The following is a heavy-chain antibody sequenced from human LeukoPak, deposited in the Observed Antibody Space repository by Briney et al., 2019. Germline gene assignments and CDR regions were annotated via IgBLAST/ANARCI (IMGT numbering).Heavy chain of an antibody. CDR1: GYSINNYW. CDR2: IYPADSDI. Sequence: GEPLKISCKGSGYSINNYWIGWVRQMPGKGLEWMGIIYPADSDIRYSPSFQGQVTISADKSISTVYLQWSSLKASDTAMYYCARQEYCSGGSCYTWFDPWGQGTLVTVSS. J-gene: IGHJ5*02. CDR3: ARQEYCSGGSCYTWFDP. D-gene: IGHD2-15*01. V-gene: IGHV5-51*01.